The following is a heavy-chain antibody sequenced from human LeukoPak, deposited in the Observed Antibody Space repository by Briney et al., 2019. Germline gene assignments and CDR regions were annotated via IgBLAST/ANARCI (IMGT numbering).Heavy chain of an antibody. J-gene: IGHJ4*02. V-gene: IGHV4-34*01. CDR3: ARGFSEAGGSSGDY. CDR1: AGSFSGYY. CDR2: INHSGST. Sequence: SETLSLTCADYAGSFSGYYWSWIRQPPGKGLEWIGEINHSGSTNYNPSLKSRVTISVDTSKNQFSLKLSSVTAADTAVYYCARGFSEAGGSSGDYWGQGTLVTVSS. D-gene: IGHD6-25*01.